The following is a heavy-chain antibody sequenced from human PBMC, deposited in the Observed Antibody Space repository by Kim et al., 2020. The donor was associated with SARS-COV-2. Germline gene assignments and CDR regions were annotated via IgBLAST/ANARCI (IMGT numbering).Heavy chain of an antibody. J-gene: IGHJ3*02. CDR3: ATVVEWELLGRGAFDI. D-gene: IGHD1-26*01. V-gene: IGHV1-24*01. Sequence: AQKFPGRVTMTEDTSTDTAYMELSSLRSEDTAVYYCATVVEWELLGRGAFDIWGQGTMVTVSS.